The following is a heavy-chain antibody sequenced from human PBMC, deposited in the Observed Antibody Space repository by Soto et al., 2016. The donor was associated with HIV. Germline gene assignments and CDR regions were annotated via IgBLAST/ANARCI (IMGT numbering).Heavy chain of an antibody. CDR2: IYYSGTT. CDR1: SGSIRSYY. Sequence: VQLQESGPGLVKPSETLALTCNVSSGSIRSYYWTWIRQSPGKGLEYIGYIYYSGTTNYNPSFKSRVTISVDTSNNQFSLKMRSVTATDTAIYYCATRLVTANPAHFDYWGQGMLVTVSS. CDR3: ATRLVTANPAHFDY. D-gene: IGHD2-21*02. J-gene: IGHJ4*02. V-gene: IGHV4-59*01.